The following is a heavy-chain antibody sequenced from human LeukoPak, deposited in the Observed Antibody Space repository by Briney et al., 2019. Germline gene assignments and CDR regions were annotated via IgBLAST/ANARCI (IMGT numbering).Heavy chain of an antibody. D-gene: IGHD6-19*01. Sequence: GGSLRLSCAASGFTFSDYYMSWIRQAPGKGLEWVANIKEDGSEKYYVDSVKGRFTISRDNAKNSLYLQMNSLRVEDTAVYYCARALAVAGTGYWGQGTLVTVSS. V-gene: IGHV3-7*01. CDR3: ARALAVAGTGY. CDR2: IKEDGSEK. CDR1: GFTFSDYY. J-gene: IGHJ4*02.